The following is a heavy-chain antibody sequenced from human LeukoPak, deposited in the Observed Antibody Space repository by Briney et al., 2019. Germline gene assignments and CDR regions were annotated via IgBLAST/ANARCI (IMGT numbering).Heavy chain of an antibody. J-gene: IGHJ4*02. CDR1: GFTVSTNY. CDR2: IYSDGNT. CDR3: ARDRGSYFDY. Sequence: PGGSLRLSCAASGFTVSTNYMTWVRQAPGKGLEWVSLIYSDGNTYYTDSVKGRFTISRDNSKNTLYLQMNSLRAEDTAMYYCARDRGSYFDYWGQGTLVTVSS. V-gene: IGHV3-53*01. D-gene: IGHD1-26*01.